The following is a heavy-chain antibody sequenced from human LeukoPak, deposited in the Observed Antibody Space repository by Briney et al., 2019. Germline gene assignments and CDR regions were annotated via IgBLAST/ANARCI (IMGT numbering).Heavy chain of an antibody. CDR3: AKGASGHGPVDYYYYMDV. CDR1: GFTFSSYA. J-gene: IGHJ6*03. CDR2: ISGSGGST. D-gene: IGHD3-10*01. V-gene: IGHV3-23*01. Sequence: QSGGSLRLSCAASGFTFSSYAMGWVRQALGKGLEWVSAISGSGGSTYYADSVKGRFTISRDNSKNTLYLQMNSLRAEDTAVYYCAKGASGHGPVDYYYYMDVWGKGTTVTVSS.